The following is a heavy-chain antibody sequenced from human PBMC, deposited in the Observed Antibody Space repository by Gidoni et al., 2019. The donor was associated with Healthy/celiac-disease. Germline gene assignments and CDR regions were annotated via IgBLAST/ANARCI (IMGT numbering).Heavy chain of an antibody. J-gene: IGHJ1*01. D-gene: IGHD2-8*02. Sequence: QVQLVASGGGVVQPGRSLRLSCAASGFTFRSYGMHWVRQAPVKGLEWVAVIGYDGSNKYDAVSVKGRFTISRDKSKNTLYLQMNSLRAEDTAVYYCARGMSPRAGGEYFQHWGQGTLVTVSS. V-gene: IGHV3-33*01. CDR1: GFTFRSYG. CDR3: ARGMSPRAGGEYFQH. CDR2: IGYDGSNK.